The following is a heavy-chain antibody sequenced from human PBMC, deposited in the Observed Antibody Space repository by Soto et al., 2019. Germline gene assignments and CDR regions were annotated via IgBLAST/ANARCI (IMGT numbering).Heavy chain of an antibody. D-gene: IGHD5-18*01. CDR2: IYYSGST. J-gene: IGHJ4*02. Sequence: SETLSLTCTVSGGSISSYYWSWIRQPPGKGLEWIGYIYYSGSTNYNPSLKSRVTISVDTSKNQFSLKLSSVTAADTAVYYCARSPSTLGDTAMVILWGQGTLVTVPQ. V-gene: IGHV4-59*01. CDR1: GGSISSYY. CDR3: ARSPSTLGDTAMVIL.